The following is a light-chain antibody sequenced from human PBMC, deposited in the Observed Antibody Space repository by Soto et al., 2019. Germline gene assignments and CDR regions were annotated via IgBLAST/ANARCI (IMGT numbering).Light chain of an antibody. CDR3: QSYDSSLSGYV. CDR2: GNS. CDR1: GANIGAGYD. Sequence: QSVLTQPPSVSGAPGQEVSILCAGSGANIGAGYDVHWYQQLPGTARKLLIYGNSNRPSGVPDRFSGSKSGTSASLAITALQAEDEADYYCQSYDSSLSGYVFGTGTKVTVL. V-gene: IGLV1-40*01. J-gene: IGLJ1*01.